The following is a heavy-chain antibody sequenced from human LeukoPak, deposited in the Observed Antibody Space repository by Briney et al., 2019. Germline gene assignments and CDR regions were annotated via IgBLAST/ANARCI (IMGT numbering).Heavy chain of an antibody. V-gene: IGHV4-59*08. CDR2: IYYSGST. CDR3: ARHGFYYDSSGYLGL. Sequence: SETLSPTCTVSGGSISSYYWSWIRQPPGKGLEWIGYIYYSGSTNYNPSLKSRVTISVDTSKNQFSLKLSSVTAADTAVYYCARHGFYYDSSGYLGLWGQGTLVTVSS. J-gene: IGHJ4*02. CDR1: GGSISSYY. D-gene: IGHD3-22*01.